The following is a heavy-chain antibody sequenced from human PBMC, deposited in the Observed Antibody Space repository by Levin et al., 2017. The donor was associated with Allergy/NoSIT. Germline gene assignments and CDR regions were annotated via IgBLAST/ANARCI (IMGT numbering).Heavy chain of an antibody. CDR2: IRGKANSYAT. J-gene: IGHJ1*01. Sequence: GGSLRLSCAASGFTFSGSAMHWVRQASGKGLEWVGRIRGKANSYATAYAASVNCRFTISRDDSKSTAYLQMNSLETEETAVYYCTSLSSDFQHWGQGTLVTVSS. CDR1: GFTFSGSA. CDR3: TSLSSDFQH. D-gene: IGHD2/OR15-2a*01. V-gene: IGHV3-73*01.